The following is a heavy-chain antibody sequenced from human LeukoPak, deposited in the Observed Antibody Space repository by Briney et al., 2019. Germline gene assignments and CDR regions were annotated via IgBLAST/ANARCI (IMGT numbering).Heavy chain of an antibody. Sequence: PSETLSLTCTASGGSISSYYWNWIRQPPGKGLEWIGCFYCSGSTNYNPSLKSRVTISADTSKSQFSLRLTSVTAADTAVYYCARFFKSGSYHNFDYWGHGILVTVSS. D-gene: IGHD1-26*01. CDR3: ARFFKSGSYHNFDY. V-gene: IGHV4-59*01. J-gene: IGHJ4*01. CDR1: GGSISSYY. CDR2: FYCSGST.